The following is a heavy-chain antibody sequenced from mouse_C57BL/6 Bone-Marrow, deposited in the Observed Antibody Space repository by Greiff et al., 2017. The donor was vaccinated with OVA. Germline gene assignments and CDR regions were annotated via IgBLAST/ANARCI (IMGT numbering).Heavy chain of an antibody. CDR1: GYAFSSSW. V-gene: IGHV1-82*01. J-gene: IGHJ3*01. CDR3: ARGSNYRFAY. Sequence: QVQLKQSGPELVKPGASVKISCKASGYAFSSSWMNWVKQRPGKGLEWIGRIYPGDGDTNYNGKFKGKATLTADKSSSTAYMQLSSLTSEDSAVYFCARGSNYRFAYWGQGTLVTVSA. D-gene: IGHD2-5*01. CDR2: IYPGDGDT.